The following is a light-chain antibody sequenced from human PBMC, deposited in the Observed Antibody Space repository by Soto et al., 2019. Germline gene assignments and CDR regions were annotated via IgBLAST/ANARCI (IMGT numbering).Light chain of an antibody. J-gene: IGKJ1*01. V-gene: IGKV1-9*01. CDR3: QQLNSYPPT. CDR1: QGVSYH. Sequence: DIQLTQSPSFLSASVGDRVTITCRASQGVSYHVSWYQEKPGKAPKLLIYAASTLQSGVPSRFSGSGSGTEFILTISSLQPEDFATYYCQQLNSYPPTFGQGTKVEIK. CDR2: AAS.